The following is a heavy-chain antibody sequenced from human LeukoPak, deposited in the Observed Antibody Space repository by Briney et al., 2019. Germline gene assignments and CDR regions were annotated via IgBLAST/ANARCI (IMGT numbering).Heavy chain of an antibody. Sequence: SETLSLTCALSTVSCSSGNWWSWVRPPPGKGLEWIGEVHKTGKTNYNPSLKTRVTISVDTSKSQSSLKLSSVTAADTAVYYCARGQYLYDSSAYYYSGRGDDYWGQGTLVTVSS. CDR3: ARGQYLYDSSAYYYSGRGDDY. J-gene: IGHJ4*02. CDR1: TVSCSSGNW. CDR2: VHKTGKT. D-gene: IGHD3-22*01. V-gene: IGHV4-4*02.